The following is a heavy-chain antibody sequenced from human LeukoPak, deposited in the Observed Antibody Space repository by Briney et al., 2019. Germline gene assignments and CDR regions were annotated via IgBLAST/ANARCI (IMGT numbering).Heavy chain of an antibody. D-gene: IGHD3-9*01. CDR2: IIPIFGTA. CDR3: ARPYDILTGYYPGFGY. CDR1: GGTFSSYA. V-gene: IGHV1-69*13. Sequence: SVKVSCKASGGTFSSYAISWVRQAPGQGLEWMGGIIPIFGTANYAQKFQGRVTITADESTSTAYMELSSLRSEDTAVYYCARPYDILTGYYPGFGYWGQGTLVTVSS. J-gene: IGHJ4*02.